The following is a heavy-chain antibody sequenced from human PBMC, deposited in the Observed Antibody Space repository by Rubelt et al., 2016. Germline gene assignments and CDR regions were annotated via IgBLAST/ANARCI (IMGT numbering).Heavy chain of an antibody. Sequence: DVQLEESGGGLVQPGGSLRLSCAASGFTFSSYDIHWVRRAAGRGLEWVSSISSTSSYIYYADSVKGRFTISRDNAKNALYLQMNSLRDDDTAVYYCARTSSSSCDYWGQGTLVTVSS. CDR2: ISSTSSYI. CDR1: GFTFSSYD. J-gene: IGHJ4*02. CDR3: ARTSSSSCDY. V-gene: IGHV3-21*01. D-gene: IGHD6-6*01.